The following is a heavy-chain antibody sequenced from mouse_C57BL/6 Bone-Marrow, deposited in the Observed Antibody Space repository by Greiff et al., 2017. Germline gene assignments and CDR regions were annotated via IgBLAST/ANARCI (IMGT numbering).Heavy chain of an antibody. CDR3: ASPRLDY. Sequence: QVQLQQSGAELARPGASVKMSCKASGYTFTSYTMHWVKQRPGQGLEWIGYINPSSGYTKYNQKFKDEATLTADKSSSTAYMQLSSLTSEDAAVYYCASPRLDYWGQGTTLTVSS. CDR1: GYTFTSYT. J-gene: IGHJ2*01. CDR2: INPSSGYT. V-gene: IGHV1-4*01.